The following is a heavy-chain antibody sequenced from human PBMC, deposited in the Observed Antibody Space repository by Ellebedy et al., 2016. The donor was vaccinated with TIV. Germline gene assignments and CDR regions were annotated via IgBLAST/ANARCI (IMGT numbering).Heavy chain of an antibody. Sequence: SVKVSXKASGGTFSSYAISWVRQAPGQGLEWMGGIIPIFGTANYAQKFQGRVTITADESTSTAYMELSSLRSEDTAVYYCARSVGGSGSPFDYWGQGTLVTVSS. CDR1: GGTFSSYA. CDR3: ARSVGGSGSPFDY. J-gene: IGHJ4*02. D-gene: IGHD3-10*01. V-gene: IGHV1-69*13. CDR2: IIPIFGTA.